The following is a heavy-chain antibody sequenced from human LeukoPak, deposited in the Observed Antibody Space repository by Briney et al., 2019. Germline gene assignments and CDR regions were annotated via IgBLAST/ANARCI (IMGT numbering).Heavy chain of an antibody. D-gene: IGHD2-21*01. CDR2: IYYSGST. V-gene: IGHV4-59*01. CDR3: ARGGLVISRGDYFGH. CDR1: GGSINNSY. Sequence: KTSETLSLTCTVSGGSINNSYWSWVRQPPGKGLEWIGYIYYSGSTNYNPFLKSRVTISIDTSKNQFSLKLSSVTAADTAVYYCARGGLVISRGDYFGHWGQGTLVTVSS. J-gene: IGHJ4*02.